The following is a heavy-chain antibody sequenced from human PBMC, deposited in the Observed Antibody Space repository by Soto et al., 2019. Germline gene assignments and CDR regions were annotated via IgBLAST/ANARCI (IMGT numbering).Heavy chain of an antibody. CDR3: ARETYFSGHVLGNLDL. V-gene: IGHV3-30-3*01. J-gene: IGHJ2*01. D-gene: IGHD5-12*01. Sequence: QAQLVESGGGVVQPGGSLRLSCAASGFTFSTYAMQWVRQAPGKGLEWVAVVSSEGGTQFYADSVKGRFTISRDNSKNSLYLQMSSLTTEDAAIYYCARETYFSGHVLGNLDLWGRGTLVTVSS. CDR2: VSSEGGTQ. CDR1: GFTFSTYA.